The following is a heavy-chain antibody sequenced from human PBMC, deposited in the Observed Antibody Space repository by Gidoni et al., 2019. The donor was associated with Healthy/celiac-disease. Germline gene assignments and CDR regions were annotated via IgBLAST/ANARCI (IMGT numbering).Heavy chain of an antibody. V-gene: IGHV3-33*01. Sequence: QVQLVAAGGSVVQPGRSLGLSCAASGFTFSSYGMNWVRQAPGKGLEWVAVIWYDGSNKYYADSVKGRFTISRDNSKNTLYLQMNSLRAEDTAVYYCARDRGYTRPDYWGQGTLVTVSS. CDR1: GFTFSSYG. D-gene: IGHD3-22*01. CDR3: ARDRGYTRPDY. J-gene: IGHJ4*02. CDR2: IWYDGSNK.